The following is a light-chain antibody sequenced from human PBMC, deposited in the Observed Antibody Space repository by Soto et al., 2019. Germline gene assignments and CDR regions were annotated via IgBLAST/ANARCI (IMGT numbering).Light chain of an antibody. V-gene: IGKV3-15*01. Sequence: EIVMTQSPATVSVSPGERATLSCRASQSVSSTLAWYQQKRGQAPRLLIYGASTTATGMSARFSGSGSGTAFTLTISSLQSADFAVYYWQQYGKWPRTFGQGTTVEI. CDR1: QSVSST. J-gene: IGKJ1*01. CDR2: GAS. CDR3: QQYGKWPRT.